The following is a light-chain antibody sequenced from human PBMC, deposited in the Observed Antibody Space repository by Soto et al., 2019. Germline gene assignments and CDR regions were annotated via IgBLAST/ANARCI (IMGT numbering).Light chain of an antibody. V-gene: IGKV3-15*01. J-gene: IGKJ1*01. CDR3: QQYSNWPPGT. Sequence: IVMTQYTATLSVSPGERATHSCLASQNIYSNVAWYQQRPGQAPILLIYRASTRATGIPARFSGSGSGTEFTLTISSLQSEDFAVYYCQQYSNWPPGTFGQGTQVEIK. CDR1: QNIYSN. CDR2: RAS.